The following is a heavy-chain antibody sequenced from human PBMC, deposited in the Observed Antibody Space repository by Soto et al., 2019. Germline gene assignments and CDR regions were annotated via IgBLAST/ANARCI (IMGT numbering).Heavy chain of an antibody. D-gene: IGHD3-10*01. J-gene: IGHJ4*02. CDR2: FRTSGDGGTT. CDR3: AKKDNSGPGSQYFDY. CDR1: GFTFSSYS. Sequence: GGSLRLSCAASGFTFSSYSMSWVRQAPGKGLEWVSGFRTSGDGGTTYYADSVKGRFTISRDNSKNMLFLQMNSLRAEDTAIYYCAKKDNSGPGSQYFDYWGQGTLVTVSS. V-gene: IGHV3-23*01.